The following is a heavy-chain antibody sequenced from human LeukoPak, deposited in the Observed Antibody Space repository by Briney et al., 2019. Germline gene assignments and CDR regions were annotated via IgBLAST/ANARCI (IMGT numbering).Heavy chain of an antibody. D-gene: IGHD5-18*01. CDR3: ATLSYSYGHHGSY. V-gene: IGHV1-69*13. CDR1: GGTFSSYA. Sequence: ASVKVSCKASGGTFSSYAISWVRQAPGQGLEWMGGIIPIFGTANYAQKFQGRVTITADETTSTAYMELSSLRSEDTAVYYCATLSYSYGHHGSYWGQGTLVTVSS. J-gene: IGHJ4*02. CDR2: IIPIFGTA.